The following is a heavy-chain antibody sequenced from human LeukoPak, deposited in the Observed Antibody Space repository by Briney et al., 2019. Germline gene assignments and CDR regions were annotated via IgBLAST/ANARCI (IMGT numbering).Heavy chain of an antibody. V-gene: IGHV4-34*01. CDR2: INHSGST. D-gene: IGHD5-12*01. CDR1: GGSFSGYY. CDR3: ASNSGWHNY. J-gene: IGHJ4*02. Sequence: SETLSLTCAVYGGSFSGYYWSWIRQPPGKGLEWIGEINHSGSTNYNPSLKSRVTISVDTSKNQFTLKLSSVTAADTAVYYCASNSGWHNYWGQGTLVTVSS.